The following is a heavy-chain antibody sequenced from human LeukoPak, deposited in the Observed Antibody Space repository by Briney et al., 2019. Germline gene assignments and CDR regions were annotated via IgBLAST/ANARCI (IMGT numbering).Heavy chain of an antibody. V-gene: IGHV1-69-2*01. CDR1: GYTFTDYY. J-gene: IGHJ4*02. Sequence: ATVKISCKVSGYTFTDYYMRWVQQAPGKGLEWMGLVDPEGGETIYAEKFQGRVTITADTSTDTAYMELSSLRSEDTAVCYCATGRTTVTTPLDYWGQGTLVTVSS. CDR2: VDPEGGET. CDR3: ATGRTTVTTPLDY. D-gene: IGHD4-17*01.